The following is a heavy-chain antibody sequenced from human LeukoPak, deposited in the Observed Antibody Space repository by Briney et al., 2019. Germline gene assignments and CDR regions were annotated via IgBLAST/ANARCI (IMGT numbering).Heavy chain of an antibody. Sequence: GASVKVSCKASGGTFSSYAISWWRQAPGQGLEWMGRIIPIFGTANYAQKFQGRVTITTDESTSTAYMELSSLRSEDTAVYYCAASGYSTSPLDYWGQGTLVTVSS. V-gene: IGHV1-69*05. D-gene: IGHD3-22*01. CDR1: GGTFSSYA. CDR3: AASGYSTSPLDY. CDR2: IIPIFGTA. J-gene: IGHJ4*02.